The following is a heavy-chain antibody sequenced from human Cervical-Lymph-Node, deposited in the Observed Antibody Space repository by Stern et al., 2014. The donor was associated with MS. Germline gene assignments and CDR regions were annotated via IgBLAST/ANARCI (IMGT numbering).Heavy chain of an antibody. CDR3: VREDNMHYGDYVFAFDV. CDR2: ISTVSKPI. D-gene: IGHD4-17*01. J-gene: IGHJ3*01. Sequence: EVQLEESGGALMQPGGSLRLSCAASGFDFGSFTMNWVRQAPGKGLEWVSYISTVSKPISYAGIVMGRFTIPGDNVKNSLYLQMDSLRDEDTAVYYCVREDNMHYGDYVFAFDVWGQGTMVTVSS. V-gene: IGHV3-48*02. CDR1: GFDFGSFT.